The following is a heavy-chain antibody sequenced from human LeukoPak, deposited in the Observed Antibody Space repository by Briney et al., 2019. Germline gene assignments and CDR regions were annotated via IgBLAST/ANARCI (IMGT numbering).Heavy chain of an antibody. CDR2: ISISSNYI. V-gene: IGHV3-21*01. J-gene: IGHJ4*02. Sequence: GGPLRLSCAASGFTFSRYSMNWVRQAPGKGLEWVSSISISSNYIYYPDSLKGRFTISRDNAKNSLYLQMNSLRAEDTAVYYCVPHCSGGSCLSFDYWGQGTLVTVSS. D-gene: IGHD2-15*01. CDR3: VPHCSGGSCLSFDY. CDR1: GFTFSRYS.